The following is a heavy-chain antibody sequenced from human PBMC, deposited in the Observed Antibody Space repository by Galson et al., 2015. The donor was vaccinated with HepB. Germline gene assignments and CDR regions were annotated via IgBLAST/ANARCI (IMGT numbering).Heavy chain of an antibody. Sequence: SVKVSCKVSGYTLTELSMHWVRQAPGKGLEWMGGFDPEDGETIYAQKFQGRVTMTEDTSTDTAYMELSSLRSEDTAVYYCATAYGTKGIAAAGQRGYYYGMDVWGQGTTVTVSS. V-gene: IGHV1-24*01. J-gene: IGHJ6*02. CDR2: FDPEDGET. CDR1: GYTLTELS. D-gene: IGHD6-13*01. CDR3: ATAYGTKGIAAAGQRGYYYGMDV.